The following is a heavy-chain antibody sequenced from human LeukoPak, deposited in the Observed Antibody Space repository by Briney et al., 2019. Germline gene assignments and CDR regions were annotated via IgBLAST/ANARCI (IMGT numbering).Heavy chain of an antibody. CDR2: IYPGDSDS. CDR1: GYRFTDYW. CDR3: ARHSYGSGSYDY. V-gene: IGHV5-51*01. D-gene: IGHD3-10*01. Sequence: GESLKISCKGSGYRFTDYWIAWVRQMPGKGLEWMGIIYPGDSDSRYSPSFQGQVTFSADKSISTAYLQWSSLKASDTAMYYCARHSYGSGSYDYWGQGTLVTVSS. J-gene: IGHJ4*02.